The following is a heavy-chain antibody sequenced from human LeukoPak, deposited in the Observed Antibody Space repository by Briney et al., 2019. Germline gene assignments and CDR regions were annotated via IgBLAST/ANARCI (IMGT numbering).Heavy chain of an antibody. CDR1: GGSISSRNW. J-gene: IGHJ6*02. CDR3: ARDNGAIRAYYYHGMDV. CDR2: IYHSGSI. V-gene: IGHV4-4*02. Sequence: SETLSLTCAVSGGSISSRNWGSWVRQPPGKGLEGIGEIYHSGSINYNPSLKSRVTISVDKSKNQLSLRLTSVTAADAAVYYCARDNGAIRAYYYHGMDVWGQGTTVTVSS. D-gene: IGHD2-8*01.